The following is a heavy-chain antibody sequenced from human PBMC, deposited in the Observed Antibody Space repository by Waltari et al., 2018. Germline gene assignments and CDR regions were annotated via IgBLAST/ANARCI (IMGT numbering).Heavy chain of an antibody. J-gene: IGHJ4*02. V-gene: IGHV3-21*01. CDR1: GFSFSSYS. D-gene: IGHD7-27*01. CDR3: ARGGWGFSLDY. Sequence: EVQLVESGGGLVKPGGSLRLSCAASGFSFSSYSMNWVRQAPGKGLEWVSSSSSTITYTHYADSVKGRFTISRDNAKNSLYLQMNSLRGDDTAVYYCARGGWGFSLDYWGQGTLVTFSS. CDR2: SSSTITYT.